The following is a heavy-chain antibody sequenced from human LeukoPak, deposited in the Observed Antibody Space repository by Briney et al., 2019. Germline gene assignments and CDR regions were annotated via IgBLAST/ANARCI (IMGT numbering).Heavy chain of an antibody. V-gene: IGHV1-2*02. CDR3: ARGRLRVPRSFDP. CDR1: GFTFTAYY. Sequence: ASVKVSCKASGFTFTAYYMHWVRQAPGQGLEWMGWINPNSGGTNYAQKFQGRVTMTRGTSISTAYMELSSLRSEDTAVYYCARGRLRVPRSFDPWGQGTLVTVSS. CDR2: INPNSGGT. D-gene: IGHD3-16*01. J-gene: IGHJ5*02.